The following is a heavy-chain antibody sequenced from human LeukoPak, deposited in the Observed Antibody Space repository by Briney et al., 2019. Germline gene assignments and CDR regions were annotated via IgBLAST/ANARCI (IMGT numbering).Heavy chain of an antibody. CDR1: GGSFSGYY. J-gene: IGHJ4*02. Sequence: SETLPLTCAVYGGSFSGYYWSWIRQPPGKGLEWIGEINHSGSTNYNPSLKSRVTISVDTSKNQFSLKLSSVTAADTAVYYCASGDSTSQFDYWGQGTLVTVSS. CDR2: INHSGST. CDR3: ASGDSTSQFDY. D-gene: IGHD2-2*01. V-gene: IGHV4-34*01.